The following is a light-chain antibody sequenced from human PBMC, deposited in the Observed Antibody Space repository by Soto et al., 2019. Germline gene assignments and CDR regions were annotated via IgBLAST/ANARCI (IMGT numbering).Light chain of an antibody. CDR3: QQYNSYS. CDR2: AAS. V-gene: IGKV1-39*01. Sequence: DIQMTQSPSSLSASVGDRVTITCRASQSIVTYLNWYLQKPGKAPKLLIYAASNLQSGVPSRFSGSGSGTDFTLTISSLQPDDFATYYCQQYNSYSFGQGTKVEIK. J-gene: IGKJ1*01. CDR1: QSIVTY.